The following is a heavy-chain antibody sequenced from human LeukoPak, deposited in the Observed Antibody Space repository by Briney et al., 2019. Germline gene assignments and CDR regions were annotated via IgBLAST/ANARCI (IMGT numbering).Heavy chain of an antibody. CDR2: ISSSGSTI. CDR1: GFTFSSHE. Sequence: PGGSLRLSCAASGFTFSSHEMNWVRQAPGKGLEWVSYISSSGSTIYYADSVKGRFTISRDNAKNSLYLQMNSLRAEDTAVYYCARDKRITMVRGVITTNWFDPWGQGTLVTVSS. V-gene: IGHV3-48*03. J-gene: IGHJ5*02. CDR3: ARDKRITMVRGVITTNWFDP. D-gene: IGHD3-10*01.